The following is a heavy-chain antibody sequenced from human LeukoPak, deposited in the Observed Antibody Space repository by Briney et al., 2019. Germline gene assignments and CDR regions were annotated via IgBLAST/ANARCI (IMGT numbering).Heavy chain of an antibody. CDR2: IKEDGGEI. CDR3: ARDRGGRSGLDG. CDR1: GITFSRSW. V-gene: IGHV3-7*04. D-gene: IGHD2-15*01. J-gene: IGHJ4*02. Sequence: GGSLRLSCAASGITFSRSWMSWVRQAPGKGLEWVAFIKEDGGEIYYVDSVKGRFTISRDNAENSLYLQMNSLRAEDTAVYYCARDRGGRSGLDGWGQGTLVTVSS.